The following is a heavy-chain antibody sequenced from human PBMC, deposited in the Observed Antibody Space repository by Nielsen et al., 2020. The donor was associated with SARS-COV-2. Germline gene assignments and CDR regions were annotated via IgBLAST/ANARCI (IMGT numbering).Heavy chain of an antibody. J-gene: IGHJ2*01. V-gene: IGHV1-18*01. CDR1: GYTFTSYG. D-gene: IGHD4-17*01. Sequence: VSVKVSCKASGYTFTSYGISWVRQAPGQGLEWMGWISAYNGNTNYAQKLQGRVTMTTDTSTSTVYMELSSLRSEDTAVYYCARTYGDYDNHWYFDLWGRGTLVTVSS. CDR2: ISAYNGNT. CDR3: ARTYGDYDNHWYFDL.